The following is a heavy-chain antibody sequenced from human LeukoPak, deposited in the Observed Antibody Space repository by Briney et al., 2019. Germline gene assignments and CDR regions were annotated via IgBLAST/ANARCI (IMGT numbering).Heavy chain of an antibody. CDR2: IYYSGST. CDR3: ARSHQITAINYYYMDV. D-gene: IGHD5-18*01. CDR1: GGSISSSSYY. Sequence: SETLSLTCTVSGGSISSSSYYWGWIRQPPGKGLEWIGSIYYSGSTYYNPSLKSRVTISVDTSKNQFSLKLSSVTAADTAVYYCARSHQITAINYYYMDVWGKGTTVTVSS. V-gene: IGHV4-39*07. J-gene: IGHJ6*03.